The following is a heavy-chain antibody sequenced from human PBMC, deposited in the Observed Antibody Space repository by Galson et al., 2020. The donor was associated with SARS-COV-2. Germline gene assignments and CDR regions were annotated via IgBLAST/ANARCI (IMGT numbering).Heavy chain of an antibody. Sequence: ALHGESLKISCAASGFTFSSYWMHWVRQAPGKGLVWVSRIYSEGSSTSYADSVKGRFTISGDNAKNTLYLQMNSLRAEDTAVYYCARGDMGNDCFDYWGQGTLVTFSS. V-gene: IGHV3-74*01. CDR3: ARGDMGNDCFDY. CDR2: IYSEGSST. J-gene: IGHJ4*02. CDR1: GFTFSSYW. D-gene: IGHD2-21*01.